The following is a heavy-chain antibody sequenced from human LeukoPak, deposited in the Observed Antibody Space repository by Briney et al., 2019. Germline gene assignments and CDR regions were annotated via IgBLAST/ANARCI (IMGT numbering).Heavy chain of an antibody. D-gene: IGHD3-3*01. V-gene: IGHV1-46*01. CDR3: TRAIFTIRDAFDI. J-gene: IGHJ3*02. CDR1: GYTFTSYY. CDR2: IDPSGGSI. Sequence: GASVKVSCKASGYTFTSYYMHWVRQAPGQGREWMGIIDPSGGSINYAQKFQGRVTMTRDTSTSTAYMELSSLRSEDTAVYYCTRAIFTIRDAFDIWGHGTMVTVS.